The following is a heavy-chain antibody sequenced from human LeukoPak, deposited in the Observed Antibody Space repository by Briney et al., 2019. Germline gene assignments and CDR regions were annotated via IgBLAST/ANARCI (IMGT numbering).Heavy chain of an antibody. CDR1: GYSFTSYW. Sequence: KDGESLKIPCKGSGYSFTSYWISWVRQMPGKGLEWMGRIDPSDSYTNYSPSFQGHVTISADKSISTAYLQWSSLKASDTAMYYCARHVVPAAMLSPVDYWGQGTLVTVSS. CDR3: ARHVVPAAMLSPVDY. CDR2: IDPSDSYT. V-gene: IGHV5-10-1*01. D-gene: IGHD2-2*01. J-gene: IGHJ4*02.